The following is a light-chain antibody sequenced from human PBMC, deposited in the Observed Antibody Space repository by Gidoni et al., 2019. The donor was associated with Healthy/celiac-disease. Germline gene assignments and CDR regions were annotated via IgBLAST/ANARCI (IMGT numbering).Light chain of an antibody. Sequence: QSALTPPPSASGSSGQAVTLSCTGTSSDVGGYNYVSWYQQHPGKAPKLMIYEVSKRPSGVPDRFSGSKSGNTASLTVSGLQAEDEADYYCSSYAGSNNVVFGGGTKLTVL. V-gene: IGLV2-8*01. CDR3: SSYAGSNNVV. J-gene: IGLJ2*01. CDR1: SSDVGGYNY. CDR2: EVS.